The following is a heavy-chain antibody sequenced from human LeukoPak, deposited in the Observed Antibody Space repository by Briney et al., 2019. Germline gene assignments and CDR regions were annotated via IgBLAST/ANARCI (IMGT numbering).Heavy chain of an antibody. CDR2: ISSSSSYI. V-gene: IGHV3-21*01. J-gene: IGHJ6*02. CDR1: GFTFSSYS. D-gene: IGHD6-19*01. CDR3: AREQWLAGTSQLTKYYYYYYGMDV. Sequence: GSLRLSCAASGFTFSSYSMNWVRQAPGKGLEWVSSISSSSSYIYYADSVEGRFTISRDNAKNSLYLQMNSLRAEDTAVYYCAREQWLAGTSQLTKYYYYYYGMDVWGQGTTVTVSS.